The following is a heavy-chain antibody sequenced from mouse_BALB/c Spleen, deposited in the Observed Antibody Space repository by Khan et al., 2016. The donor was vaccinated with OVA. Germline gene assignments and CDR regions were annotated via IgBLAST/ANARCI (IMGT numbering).Heavy chain of an antibody. J-gene: IGHJ3*01. D-gene: IGHD1-1*02. Sequence: EVELVESGPGLVKPSQSLSLTCSVTGYSITSGYYWNWIRQFPGNKLEWMGSISYDGSNNYSPSLKNRVSITRDTSKNQFFLKFNSGTIEDTATYYFSRNYYGDSLWFAYWGQGTLVTVSS. CDR3: SRNYYGDSLWFAY. V-gene: IGHV3-6*02. CDR2: ISYDGSN. CDR1: GYSITSGYY.